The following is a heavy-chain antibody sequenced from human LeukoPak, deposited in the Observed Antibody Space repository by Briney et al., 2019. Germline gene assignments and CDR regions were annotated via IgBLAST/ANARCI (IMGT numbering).Heavy chain of an antibody. J-gene: IGHJ4*02. CDR3: ARDTFQPGLIDS. Sequence: GSLRLSCAASGFTFSLYAMNWVRQAPGKSLEWISYINDDSSDIHYAGSVRGRFTISRDDARKTLYLQLSSLRVEDTAVYYCARDTFQPGLIDSWGQGTLVTVSS. CDR2: INDDSSDI. CDR1: GFTFSLYA. D-gene: IGHD2-2*01. V-gene: IGHV3-21*05.